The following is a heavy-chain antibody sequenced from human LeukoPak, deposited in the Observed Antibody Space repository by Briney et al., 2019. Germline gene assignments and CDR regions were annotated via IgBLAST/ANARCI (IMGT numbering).Heavy chain of an antibody. Sequence: GGSLRLSCAASGFTFSSYGMSWVRQAPGKGLEWVSGISWNSGSIGYADSVKGRFTISRDNAKNSLYLQMNSLRAEDTALYYCAKDPKPSNYYDSSGHSSYFDYWGQGTLVTVSS. J-gene: IGHJ4*02. V-gene: IGHV3-9*01. CDR1: GFTFSSYG. CDR3: AKDPKPSNYYDSSGHSSYFDY. CDR2: ISWNSGSI. D-gene: IGHD3-22*01.